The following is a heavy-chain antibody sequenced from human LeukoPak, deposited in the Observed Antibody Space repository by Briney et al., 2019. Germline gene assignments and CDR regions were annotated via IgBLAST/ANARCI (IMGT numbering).Heavy chain of an antibody. Sequence: SETLSLTCTVSGGSISTYYWNWIRQPPGKGLEWIGYIYHNGNTNYNPSLKSRVTMSVDTSKNQFSLKLSSVTAADTAVYYCARVSSSWYQDWYFDLWGRGTLVTVSS. CDR1: GGSISTYY. CDR3: ARVSSSWYQDWYFDL. D-gene: IGHD6-13*01. CDR2: IYHNGNT. J-gene: IGHJ2*01. V-gene: IGHV4-59*12.